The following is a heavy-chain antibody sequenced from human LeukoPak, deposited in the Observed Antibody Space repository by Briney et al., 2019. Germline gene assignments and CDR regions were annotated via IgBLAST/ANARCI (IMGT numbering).Heavy chain of an antibody. V-gene: IGHV3-30-3*01. CDR1: GFTFSSYA. CDR3: ARAFWSGYYNDY. J-gene: IGHJ4*02. CDR2: ISHDGSNK. Sequence: GRSLRLSCAASGFTFSSYAMHWVRQAPGKGLEWVAVISHDGSNKYYADSVKGRFTISRDNSKNTLYLQMNSLRAEDTAVYYCARAFWSGYYNDYWGQGTLVTVSS. D-gene: IGHD3-3*01.